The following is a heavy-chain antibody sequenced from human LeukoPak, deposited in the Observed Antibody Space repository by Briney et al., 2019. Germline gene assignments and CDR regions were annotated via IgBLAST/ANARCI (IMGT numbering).Heavy chain of an antibody. CDR1: GFKFCSYW. D-gene: IGHD3-22*01. CDR2: IKQDGSEN. Sequence: GGSPRLSCAASGFKFCSYWMTWVRQDPGEGLEWVADIKQDGSENYHEDSVKGRFTISRDNAKNSLYLQMNNLTAEDTAVYYCARWGKNYYDSSEAFDYWGQGTLVTVSS. CDR3: ARWGKNYYDSSEAFDY. J-gene: IGHJ4*02. V-gene: IGHV3-7*01.